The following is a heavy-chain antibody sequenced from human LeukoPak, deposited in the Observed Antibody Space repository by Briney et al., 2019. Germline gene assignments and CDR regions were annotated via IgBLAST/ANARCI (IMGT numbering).Heavy chain of an antibody. D-gene: IGHD1-7*01. J-gene: IGHJ5*02. V-gene: IGHV4-31*03. CDR1: GGSISSGGYY. CDR2: IYYSGST. CDR3: AGAAGTTFIWFDP. Sequence: SETLSLTCTVSGGSISSGGYYWSWIRQHPGKGLEWIGYIYYSGSTYYNPSLKSRVTISVDTSKNQFSLKLSSVTAADTAVYYCAGAAGTTFIWFDPWGQGTLVTVSS.